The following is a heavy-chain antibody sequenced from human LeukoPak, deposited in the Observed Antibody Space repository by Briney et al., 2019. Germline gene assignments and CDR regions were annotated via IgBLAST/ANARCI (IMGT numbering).Heavy chain of an antibody. V-gene: IGHV4-4*07. CDR2: INASGRT. D-gene: IGHD4-17*01. J-gene: IGHJ4*02. CDR1: GDSINNYY. Sequence: SETLSLTCTVSGDSINNYYWSWIRQPAGKGLEWIGHINASGRTNYNSALKSRVTMSVDTSKNQFSLKVKSVTAADTAVYYCAREYGDFDYWGQGTLVTVSS. CDR3: AREYGDFDY.